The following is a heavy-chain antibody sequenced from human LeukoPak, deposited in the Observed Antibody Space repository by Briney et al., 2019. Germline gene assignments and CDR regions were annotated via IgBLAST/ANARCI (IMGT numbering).Heavy chain of an antibody. CDR3: ARGPSYVWGSYRYTILYYFDY. J-gene: IGHJ4*02. D-gene: IGHD3-16*02. CDR1: GFTFSSYW. V-gene: IGHV3-7*03. Sequence: GGSLRLSCAASGFTFSSYWMSWVRQAPGNGLEWVANIRQDGSEKDYVDSVKGRFTISRDNAKNSLYLQMNSLRAEDTAVYYCARGPSYVWGSYRYTILYYFDYWGQGTLVTVSS. CDR2: IRQDGSEK.